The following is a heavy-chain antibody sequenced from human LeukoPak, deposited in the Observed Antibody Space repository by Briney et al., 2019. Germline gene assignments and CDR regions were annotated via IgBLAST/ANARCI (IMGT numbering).Heavy chain of an antibody. J-gene: IGHJ4*02. CDR3: ARGRIGSGNYFDY. CDR1: GFTFSDYY. V-gene: IGHV3-11*05. Sequence: PGGSLRLSCAASGFTFSDYYVGCIREAPGKGLEWVSYISSSSSNTNYADSVKGRFTISRDNAKNSLHLQMNSLRAEDTALYYCARGRIGSGNYFDYWGQGALVTVSS. D-gene: IGHD1-26*01. CDR2: ISSSSSNT.